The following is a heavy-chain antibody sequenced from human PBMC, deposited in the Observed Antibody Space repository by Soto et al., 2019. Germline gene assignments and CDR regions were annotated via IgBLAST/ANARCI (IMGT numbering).Heavy chain of an antibody. CDR1: GFSLSSYGMG. D-gene: IGHD4-17*01. J-gene: IGHJ4*02. Sequence: QITLKESGPTLVRPAQTLTLTCGFSGFSLSSYGMGVAWIRQPPGKALEWLPLVYWDDDKRYSPSLKDRLAISKDTSSNQVVLTITNMDPGDTATYFCAHAGDYDLLTFDHWGPGTLVTVSS. CDR2: VYWDDDK. V-gene: IGHV2-5*02. CDR3: AHAGDYDLLTFDH.